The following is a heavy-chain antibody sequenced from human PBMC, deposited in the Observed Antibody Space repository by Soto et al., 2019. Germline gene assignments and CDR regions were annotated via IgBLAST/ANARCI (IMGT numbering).Heavy chain of an antibody. D-gene: IGHD1-26*01. J-gene: IGHJ6*03. CDR2: MNPRSGDT. CDR3: ARVRRGAAVGGRPYSFYMDS. Sequence: QGRLVQSGAEVRKPGASVRVSCKASGYFFTGTDISWLRQAPGPGLEWLGWMNPRSGDTGYEQKFQGRVALTRNISVTTAYRTLSSLTSDDAAVYYCARVRRGAAVGGRPYSFYMDSWGAGTTVTVSS. CDR1: GYFFTGTD. V-gene: IGHV1-8*01.